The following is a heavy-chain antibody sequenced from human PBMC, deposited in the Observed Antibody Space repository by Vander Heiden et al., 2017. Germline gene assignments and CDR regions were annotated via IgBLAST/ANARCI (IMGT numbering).Heavy chain of an antibody. J-gene: IGHJ4*02. CDR3: AKDRSGYSSGWYHY. CDR1: GFTFDDYA. CDR2: ISWNSGSI. Sequence: EVQLVESGGGLVQPGRSLRLSCAASGFTFDDYAMHWVRQAPGKGLEWVSGISWNSGSIGYADSVKGRFTISRDNAKNSLYLQMNSLRAEDTDLYYCAKDRSGYSSGWYHYWGQGTLVTVSS. V-gene: IGHV3-9*01. D-gene: IGHD6-19*01.